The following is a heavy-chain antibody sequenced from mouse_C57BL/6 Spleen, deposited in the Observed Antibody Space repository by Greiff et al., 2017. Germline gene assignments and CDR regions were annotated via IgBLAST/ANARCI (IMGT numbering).Heavy chain of an antibody. CDR2: ISYDGSN. D-gene: IGHD1-1*01. CDR1: GYSITSGYY. CDR3: ARERDGKDY. Sequence: DVQLQESGPGLVKPSQSLSLTCSVTGYSITSGYYWNWIRQFPGNKLEWMGYISYDGSNNYNPSLKNRISITRDTSKNQFFLKLNSVTTEDTATYYCARERDGKDYWGQGTTLTVSS. J-gene: IGHJ2*01. V-gene: IGHV3-6*01.